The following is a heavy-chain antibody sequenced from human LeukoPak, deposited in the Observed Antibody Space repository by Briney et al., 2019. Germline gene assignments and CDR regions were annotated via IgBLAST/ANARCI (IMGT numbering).Heavy chain of an antibody. Sequence: GGSLRLSCAASGFTFSSYEMNWVRQAPGKGLEWVSYISSSGSTIYYADSVKGRFTISRDNAKNSLYLQMNSLRAEDTAVYYCARDYYYDSSGYMIDWGQGTLVTVSS. J-gene: IGHJ4*02. CDR1: GFTFSSYE. CDR2: ISSSGSTI. D-gene: IGHD3-22*01. CDR3: ARDYYYDSSGYMID. V-gene: IGHV3-48*03.